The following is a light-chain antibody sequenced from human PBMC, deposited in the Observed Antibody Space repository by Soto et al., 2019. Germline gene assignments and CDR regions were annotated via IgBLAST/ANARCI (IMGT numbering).Light chain of an antibody. CDR3: QQYGSP. V-gene: IGKV3-15*01. Sequence: EIVMTQSPATLSVSPGGRATLSCRASQSVSSNLAWYQQKPGQAPRLLIYGASTRATGIPARFSGSGSGTEFTLTISSLEPEDFAVYYCQQYGSPFGGGTKVDIK. J-gene: IGKJ4*01. CDR1: QSVSSN. CDR2: GAS.